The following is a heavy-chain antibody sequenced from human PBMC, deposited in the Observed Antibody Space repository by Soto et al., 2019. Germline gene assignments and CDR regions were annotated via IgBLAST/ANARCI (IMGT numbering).Heavy chain of an antibody. D-gene: IGHD6-6*01. J-gene: IGHJ5*02. CDR3: ARAKQLGPKNCFDP. CDR1: GGSISSYY. V-gene: IGHV4-59*01. CDR2: IYYSGST. Sequence: PSETLSLTCTVSGGSISSYYWSWIRQPPGKGLEWIGYIYYSGSTNYNPSLKSRVTISVDTSKNQFSLKLSSVTAADTAVYYCARAKQLGPKNCFDPWGQGTLVTVSS.